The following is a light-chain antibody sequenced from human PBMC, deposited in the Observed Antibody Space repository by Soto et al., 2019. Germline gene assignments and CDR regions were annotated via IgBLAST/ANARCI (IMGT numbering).Light chain of an antibody. J-gene: IGLJ1*01. Sequence: QSALTQPASVSDSPGQSITISCTGTSSDVGGSNFVSWYQQHPGKPPKLIIYDVANRPSGVPDRFSGSKSGTSASLVISGLRSEDEAEYYCAAWDDSLGGFYVFGTGTKVTVL. V-gene: IGLV2-14*03. CDR2: DVA. CDR3: AAWDDSLGGFYV. CDR1: SSDVGGSNF.